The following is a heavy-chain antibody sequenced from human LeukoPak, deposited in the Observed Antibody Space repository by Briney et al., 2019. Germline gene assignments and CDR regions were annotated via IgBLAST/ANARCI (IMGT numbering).Heavy chain of an antibody. CDR1: GYTFSGYY. D-gene: IGHD5-18*01. V-gene: IGHV1-2*02. J-gene: IGHJ4*02. CDR3: TRAVLLGTDFDY. Sequence: GASVKVSCKASGYTFSGYYMHWVRQAPGQRLEWMGWINPNSGGTNYAQKFQGRVTMTRDTSISTAYMELSRLRSDDTAVYYCTRAVLLGTDFDYWGQGTLVTVSS. CDR2: INPNSGGT.